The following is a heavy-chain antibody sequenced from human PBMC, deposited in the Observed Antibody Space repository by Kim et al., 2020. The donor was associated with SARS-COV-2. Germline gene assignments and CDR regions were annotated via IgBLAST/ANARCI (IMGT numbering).Heavy chain of an antibody. D-gene: IGHD6-19*01. CDR1: GFTFSSYA. Sequence: GGSLRLSCAASGFTFSSYAMSWVRQAPGKGLEWVSVIYSGGSSTYYADSVKGRFTISRDNSKNTLYLQMNSLRAEDTAVYYCAKNSPIIAVAGTYGDYWGQGTLVTVSS. J-gene: IGHJ4*02. CDR3: AKNSPIIAVAGTYGDY. V-gene: IGHV3-23*03. CDR2: IYSGGSST.